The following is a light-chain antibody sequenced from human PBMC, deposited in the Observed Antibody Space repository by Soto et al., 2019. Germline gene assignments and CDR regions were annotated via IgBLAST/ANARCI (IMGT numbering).Light chain of an antibody. J-gene: IGKJ4*01. Sequence: EIVMTQSPATLSVSPGERATLSCRASQSAHNNLAWYQQKPGQAPRLLIYLTSTRATGVPARFSVSGSGTDFTLTISSLQSEDCAFYYFQQYQWWPLTFGGGTKVEIK. CDR3: QQYQWWPLT. V-gene: IGKV3-15*01. CDR2: LTS. CDR1: QSAHNN.